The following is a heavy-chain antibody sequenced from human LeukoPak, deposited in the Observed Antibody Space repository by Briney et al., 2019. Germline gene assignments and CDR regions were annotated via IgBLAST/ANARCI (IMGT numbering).Heavy chain of an antibody. J-gene: IGHJ4*02. CDR2: IDGSGGST. V-gene: IGHV3-23*01. CDR1: GFTFTRNA. Sequence: GGSLRLSCAASGFTFTRNAMAWVRQAPGKGLEWVSAIDGSGGSTYYADSVKGRFTISRDNSKNTLYLQMNSLRAEDTAVYYCAKTVAVGSYYYGSGSYGAFDYWGQGTLVTVSS. D-gene: IGHD3-10*01. CDR3: AKTVAVGSYYYGSGSYGAFDY.